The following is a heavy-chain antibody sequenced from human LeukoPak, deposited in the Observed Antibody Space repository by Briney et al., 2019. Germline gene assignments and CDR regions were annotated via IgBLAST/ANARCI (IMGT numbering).Heavy chain of an antibody. V-gene: IGHV3-30-3*01. Sequence: GGSLRLSCAASGFTFSSYAMHWVRQAPGKGLEWVAVISYDGSNKYYADSVKGRFTISRDNSKNTLYLQMNSLRAEDTAVYYCARPEYSYGIGSADYWGQGTLVTVSS. D-gene: IGHD5-18*01. CDR3: ARPEYSYGIGSADY. J-gene: IGHJ4*02. CDR2: ISYDGSNK. CDR1: GFTFSSYA.